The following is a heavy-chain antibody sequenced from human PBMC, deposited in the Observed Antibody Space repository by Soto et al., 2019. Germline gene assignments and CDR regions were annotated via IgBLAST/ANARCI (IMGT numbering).Heavy chain of an antibody. J-gene: IGHJ6*02. V-gene: IGHV1-69*06. D-gene: IGHD3-3*01. Sequence: SVKVSCKASGGTFSSYAISWVRQAPGQGLEWMGGIIPIFGTANYAQKFQGRVTITADKSTSTAYMELSSLRSDDTAVYYCARVTYYDFWSGYYNYYGMDVWGQGTTVTVSS. CDR1: GGTFSSYA. CDR3: ARVTYYDFWSGYYNYYGMDV. CDR2: IIPIFGTA.